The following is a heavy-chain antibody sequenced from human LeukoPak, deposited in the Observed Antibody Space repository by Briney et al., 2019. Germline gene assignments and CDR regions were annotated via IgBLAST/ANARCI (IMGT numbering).Heavy chain of an antibody. V-gene: IGHV1-69*04. CDR2: IIPILGRA. Sequence: GASVKVSCKASGGTFSSYAISWVRQAPGQGLEWMGRIIPILGRANYAQKFQGRVTITADKSTSTAYMELSSLRSEDTAMYYCASGHYGDYGQWSSMNYWGQGTLVTVSS. J-gene: IGHJ4*02. CDR3: ASGHYGDYGQWSSMNY. CDR1: GGTFSSYA. D-gene: IGHD4-17*01.